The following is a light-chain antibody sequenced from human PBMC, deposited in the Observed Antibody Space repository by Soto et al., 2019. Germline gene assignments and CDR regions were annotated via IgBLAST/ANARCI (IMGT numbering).Light chain of an antibody. J-gene: IGKJ1*01. CDR1: QSVSSSY. CDR3: QHYYTSYTT. CDR2: GAS. Sequence: EIGLTTYPGHPPLPPGERDTPPRKASQSVSSSYLAWYQQKPGQAPRLLIYGASSRATGIPVRFSGSGSGTDFTLTISSLEPEDFAVYYCQHYYTSYTTFGQGTKVDIK. V-gene: IGKV3-20*01.